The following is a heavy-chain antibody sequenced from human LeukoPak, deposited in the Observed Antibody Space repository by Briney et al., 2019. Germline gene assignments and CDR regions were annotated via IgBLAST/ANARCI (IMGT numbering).Heavy chain of an antibody. CDR2: NSGSGGST. V-gene: IGHV3-23*01. D-gene: IGHD3-10*01. Sequence: PGGSLRLACAASGFTFSSYAMSWVRQAPGKGLEWFSANSGSGGSTYYADSVKGRFTISRDNSKNTLYLQMNSLRAEDTAVYYCAITAGSTLLPYDYWGQGTLVTVSS. J-gene: IGHJ4*02. CDR1: GFTFSSYA. CDR3: AITAGSTLLPYDY.